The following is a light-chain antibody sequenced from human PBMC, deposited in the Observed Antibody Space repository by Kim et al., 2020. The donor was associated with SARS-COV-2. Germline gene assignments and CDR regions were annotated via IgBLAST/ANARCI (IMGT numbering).Light chain of an antibody. CDR1: QDISNW. J-gene: IGKJ5*01. Sequence: ASVGDGVTITCRASQDISNWLAWYQQKPGKAPRALIYAASSFQSGVPSRFSGSGSGTDFTLTITSLQPEDFATYYCQQYNTYPPTFGQGTRLEIK. CDR2: AAS. V-gene: IGKV1D-16*01. CDR3: QQYNTYPPT.